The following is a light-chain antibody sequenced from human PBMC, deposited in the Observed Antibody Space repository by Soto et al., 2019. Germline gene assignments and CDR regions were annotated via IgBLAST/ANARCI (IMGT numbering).Light chain of an antibody. CDR3: QQYGSSFWT. Sequence: EIGMTNSPATLSVSPGARATLSCRASQSVRDNLAWYQQKPGPAPRLLIYGASTRATGIPARFTGSGFGTDFTLTVSILEPEDFAVYYCQQYGSSFWTLGQGTKVDI. CDR1: QSVRDN. V-gene: IGKV3D-15*01. CDR2: GAS. J-gene: IGKJ1*01.